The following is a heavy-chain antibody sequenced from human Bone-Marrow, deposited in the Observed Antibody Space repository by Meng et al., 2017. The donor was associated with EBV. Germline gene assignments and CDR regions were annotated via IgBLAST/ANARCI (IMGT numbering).Heavy chain of an antibody. J-gene: IGHJ4*02. D-gene: IGHD2-21*01. CDR2: INTGIGYT. V-gene: IGHV1-3*04. Sequence: SAAVENKHRATVKFSCKTSRFGFTNYILHWGRQAPGKSLEWMGWINTGIGYTKNSQNIQARVTITGDTYATTGYMELSSLRSEETAVYYCVRGQPVGVAGPGDYWGQGTLVTVSS. CDR3: VRGQPVGVAGPGDY. CDR1: RFGFTNYI.